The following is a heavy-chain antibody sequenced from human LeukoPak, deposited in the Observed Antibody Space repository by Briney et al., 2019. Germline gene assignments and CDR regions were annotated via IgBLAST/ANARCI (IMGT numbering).Heavy chain of an antibody. J-gene: IGHJ1*01. D-gene: IGHD3-22*01. CDR3: ATDYYDSSGHAGGFQH. CDR1: GYTLTINH. V-gene: IGHV1-69*13. CDR2: IIPIFGTA. Sequence: SVKVSCKASGYTLTINHIHWVRQAPGQGLEWMGGIIPIFGTANYAQKFQGRVTITADESTSTAYMELSSLRSEDTAVYYCATDYYDSSGHAGGFQHWGQGTLVTVSS.